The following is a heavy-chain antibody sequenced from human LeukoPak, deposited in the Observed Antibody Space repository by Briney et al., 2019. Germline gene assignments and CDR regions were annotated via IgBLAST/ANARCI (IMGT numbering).Heavy chain of an antibody. CDR1: GGSVSDYY. D-gene: IGHD6-19*01. CDR3: ARAADSSGWTDY. J-gene: IGHJ4*02. V-gene: IGHV4-59*02. Sequence: PSETLSLTCTISGGSVSDYYWSWIRQSPGKGLEWIGYIYHTGSTSYSPSLKSRVTISVDTSKNQFSLKLSSVTAADTAVYYCARAADSSGWTDYWGQGTLVTVSS. CDR2: IYHTGST.